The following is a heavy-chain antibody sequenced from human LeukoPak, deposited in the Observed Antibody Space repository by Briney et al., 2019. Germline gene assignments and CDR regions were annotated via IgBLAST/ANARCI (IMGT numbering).Heavy chain of an antibody. CDR3: ARVRGGRENWYDP. CDR1: GYTFTGYY. V-gene: IGHV1-2*02. J-gene: IGHJ5*02. D-gene: IGHD4-23*01. Sequence: ASVKVSCKASGYTFTGYYMHWVRQAPGQGLEWMGWINPNSGGTNYAQKFQGRVTMTRDTSISTAYMELSRLRSDDTAVYYCARVRGGRENWYDPWGQGTLVSVSS. CDR2: INPNSGGT.